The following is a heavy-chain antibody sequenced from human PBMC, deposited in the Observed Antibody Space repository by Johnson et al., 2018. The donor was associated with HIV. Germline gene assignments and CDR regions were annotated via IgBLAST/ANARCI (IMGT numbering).Heavy chain of an antibody. V-gene: IGHV3-9*01. CDR2: ISWNSGSI. CDR3: AKDSTAGMGDAFDI. Sequence: EVQLVESGGGLVQPGRSLRLSCAASGFTFDDYAMHWVRQAPGKGLEWVSGISWNSGSIGYADSVKGRFTISRDNAKNSLYLQMHSLRAEDTAVYYCAKDSTAGMGDAFDIWGQGTTVTVSS. CDR1: GFTFDDYA. J-gene: IGHJ3*02. D-gene: IGHD6-13*01.